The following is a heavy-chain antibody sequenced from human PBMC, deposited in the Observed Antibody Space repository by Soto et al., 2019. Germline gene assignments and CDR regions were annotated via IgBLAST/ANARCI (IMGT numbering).Heavy chain of an antibody. CDR2: INYSGST. J-gene: IGHJ6*02. CDR1: GGSFSGYY. CDR3: AREGALLFGGNSDYYSTMDV. D-gene: IGHD2-21*02. Sequence: SETLSLTCAVYGGSFSGYYWTWIRQPPGTGLEWIGDINYSGSTSYNPSLKSRVTISIDTSKNQFSLKLSSVTAADTAFYYCAREGALLFGGNSDYYSTMDVWGQGTTVTVSS. V-gene: IGHV4-34*01.